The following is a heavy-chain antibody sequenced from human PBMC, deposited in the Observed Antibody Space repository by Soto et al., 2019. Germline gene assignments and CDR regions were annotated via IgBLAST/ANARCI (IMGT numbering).Heavy chain of an antibody. CDR2: INPRNGDK. J-gene: IGHJ6*02. CDR1: GYTYSVDY. V-gene: IGHV1-2*02. CDR3: ARGEVTRSEVMDV. Sequence: SGYTYSVDYRDCGRQAPGQGLEWMGWINPRNGDKKYAQKFQGRVTMIRDTIITTTYMDLSALTSDDTAVYYCARGEVTRSEVMDVWGQGTTVTVSS. D-gene: IGHD2-21*02.